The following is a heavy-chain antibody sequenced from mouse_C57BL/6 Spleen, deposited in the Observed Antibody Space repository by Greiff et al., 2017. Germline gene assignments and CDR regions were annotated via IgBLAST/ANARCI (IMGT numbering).Heavy chain of an antibody. D-gene: IGHD1-1*01. CDR2: ISGGGGNT. V-gene: IGHV5-9*01. J-gene: IGHJ2*01. CDR3: ARRGDYYGSSYFDY. CDR1: GFTFSSYT. Sequence: EVQGVESGGGLVKPGGSLKLSCAASGFTFSSYTMSWVRQTPEKRLEWVATISGGGGNTYYPASVKGRFTISRDTAKNTLYLQKSSLRSEDTALYYCARRGDYYGSSYFDYWGQGTTLTVSS.